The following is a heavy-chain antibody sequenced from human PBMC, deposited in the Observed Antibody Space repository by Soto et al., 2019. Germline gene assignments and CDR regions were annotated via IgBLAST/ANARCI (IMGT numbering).Heavy chain of an antibody. CDR3: AILSSRLGATTY. V-gene: IGHV3-23*01. CDR1: GFTFSSYA. J-gene: IGHJ4*02. D-gene: IGHD1-26*01. CDR2: ISGSGGST. Sequence: EVQLLESGGGLVQLGGSLRLSCAASGFTFSSYAMSWVRQAPGKGLEWVSAISGSGGSTYYADSVKGRFTISRDNSKNTLYLQMNSLRAEDTAVYYCAILSSRLGATTYWGQGTLVTVSS.